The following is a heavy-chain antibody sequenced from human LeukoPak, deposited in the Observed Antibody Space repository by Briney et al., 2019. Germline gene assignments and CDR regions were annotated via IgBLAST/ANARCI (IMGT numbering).Heavy chain of an antibody. CDR1: GGSISSYY. CDR3: ARGGRAPVDY. V-gene: IGHV4-59*12. Sequence: PSETLSLTCTVSGGSISSYYWSWIRQPPGKGLEWIGYIYYSGSTYYNPSLKSRVTISVDTSKNQFSLKLSSVTAADTAVYYCARGGRAPVDYWGQGTLVTVSS. J-gene: IGHJ4*02. CDR2: IYYSGST. D-gene: IGHD3-16*01.